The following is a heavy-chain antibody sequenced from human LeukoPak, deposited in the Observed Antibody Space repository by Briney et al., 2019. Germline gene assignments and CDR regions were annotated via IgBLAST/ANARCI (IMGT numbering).Heavy chain of an antibody. CDR1: GYTFTSYD. CDR3: ATVSDILTGYYHKGGYFDY. V-gene: IGHV1-8*01. J-gene: IGHJ4*02. D-gene: IGHD3-9*01. CDR2: MNPNSGNT. Sequence: ASVKVSCKASGYTFTSYDINWVRQATGQGLEWMGWMNPNSGNTGYAQKFQGRVTMTEDTSTDTAYMELSSLRSEDTAVYYCATVSDILTGYYHKGGYFDYWGQGTLVTVSS.